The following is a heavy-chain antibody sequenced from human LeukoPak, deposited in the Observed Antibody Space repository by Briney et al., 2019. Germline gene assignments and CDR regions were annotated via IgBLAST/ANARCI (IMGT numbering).Heavy chain of an antibody. V-gene: IGHV5-51*01. Sequence: GESLKISCKGSGYSFTSYWIGWVRQMPGKGLEWMGIIYPGDSDTRYSPSFQGQVTISADKSISTAYLRWSSLKASDTAMYYCARVGNSSRRYYYMDVWGKGTTVTVSS. J-gene: IGHJ6*03. CDR1: GYSFTSYW. CDR3: ARVGNSSRRYYYMDV. D-gene: IGHD6-13*01. CDR2: IYPGDSDT.